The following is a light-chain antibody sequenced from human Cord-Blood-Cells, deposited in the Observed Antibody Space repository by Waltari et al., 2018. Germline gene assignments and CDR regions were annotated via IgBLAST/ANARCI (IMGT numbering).Light chain of an antibody. CDR1: SLRSYS. CDR2: GKT. V-gene: IGLV3-19*01. Sequence: SSELTQDPAVSVALGQTVRITCQGDSLRSYSARWYHQKPGQAPVLVIYGKTNRPSGIPDRFSGSSSGNTASLTITGAQAEDEADYYCNSRDSSGNHLVFGGGTKLTVL. J-gene: IGLJ2*01. CDR3: NSRDSSGNHLV.